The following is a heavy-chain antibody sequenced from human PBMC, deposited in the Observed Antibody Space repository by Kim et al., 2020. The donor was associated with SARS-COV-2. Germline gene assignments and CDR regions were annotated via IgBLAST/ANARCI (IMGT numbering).Heavy chain of an antibody. Sequence: ASVKVSCKASGYTFTSYDINWVRQATGQGLEWMGWMNPNSGNTGYAQKFQGRVTMTRNTSISTAYMELSSLRSEDTAVYYCARAPFSDYGDYSWGQGTLVTVSS. J-gene: IGHJ4*02. CDR1: GYTFTSYD. CDR2: MNPNSGNT. CDR3: ARAPFSDYGDYS. D-gene: IGHD4-17*01. V-gene: IGHV1-8*01.